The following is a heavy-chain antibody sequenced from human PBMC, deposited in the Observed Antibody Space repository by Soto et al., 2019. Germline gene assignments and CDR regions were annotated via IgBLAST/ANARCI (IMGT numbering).Heavy chain of an antibody. V-gene: IGHV3-21*01. CDR3: ARSSGAGINFFDS. J-gene: IGHJ5*01. D-gene: IGHD6-19*01. Sequence: AGPLTLSSGTSGFTFRTYNTNWVRQAPGKGLEWVSIITSSSSFVQYADSVTGRLTISRDNAKNSLYLQMSSLRAEDTAVYYCARSSGAGINFFDSWGQGT. CDR1: GFTFRTYN. CDR2: ITSSSSFV.